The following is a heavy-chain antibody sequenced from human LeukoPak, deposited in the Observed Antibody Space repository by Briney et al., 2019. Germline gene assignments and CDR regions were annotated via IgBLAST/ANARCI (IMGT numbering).Heavy chain of an antibody. CDR3: ARDSADSSGYYINWFDP. J-gene: IGHJ5*02. V-gene: IGHV1-2*02. CDR1: GYTFTGYY. CDR2: INPNSGGT. Sequence: ASVKVSCKASGYTFTGYYMHWVRQAPGQGREWMGWINPNSGGTNYAQKFQGRVTMTRDTSISTAYMELSRLRSDDTAVYYCARDSADSSGYYINWFDPWGQGTLVTVSS. D-gene: IGHD3-22*01.